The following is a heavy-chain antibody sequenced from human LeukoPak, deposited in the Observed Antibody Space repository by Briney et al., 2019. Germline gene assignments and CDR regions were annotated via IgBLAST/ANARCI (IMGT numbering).Heavy chain of an antibody. J-gene: IGHJ4*02. D-gene: IGHD6-19*01. CDR2: ISSSGTTI. V-gene: IGHV3-48*03. CDR1: GFTFSSYE. Sequence: PGGSLRLSCAASGFTFSSYEMNWVRQAPGKGLEWVSYISSSGTTIYYADSVKGRFTISRDNAKNSLYLQMNSLRAEDTGVYYCARGVFVEAVAGSYWGQGTLATVSS. CDR3: ARGVFVEAVAGSY.